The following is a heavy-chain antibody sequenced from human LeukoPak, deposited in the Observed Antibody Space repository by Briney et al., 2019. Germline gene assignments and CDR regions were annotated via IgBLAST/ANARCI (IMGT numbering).Heavy chain of an antibody. CDR2: ISYDGSNK. Sequence: GGSLRLSCAASGFTFSSYAMHWVRQAPGKGLEWVAVISYDGSNKYYADSVKGRFTISRDNSKNTLYLQMNSLRAEDTAVYYCARGIPPGYSSGWHNNYMDVWGKGTTVTVSS. CDR1: GFTFSSYA. D-gene: IGHD6-19*01. J-gene: IGHJ6*03. V-gene: IGHV3-30*01. CDR3: ARGIPPGYSSGWHNNYMDV.